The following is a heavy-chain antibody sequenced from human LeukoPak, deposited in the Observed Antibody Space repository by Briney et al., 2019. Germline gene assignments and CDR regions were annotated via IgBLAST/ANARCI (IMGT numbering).Heavy chain of an antibody. Sequence: SETLSLTCAVSGGSLSSSNWWSWVRQPPGKVLEWLGEIYHSRSTNYNPSLKSRVTISVDKSNNQFSLKLSSVTAADTAVYYCARITGRGYCTSSSCRGAWFDPWGQGTLVTVSS. CDR2: IYHSRST. V-gene: IGHV4-4*02. CDR1: GGSLSSSNW. D-gene: IGHD2-2*01. J-gene: IGHJ5*02. CDR3: ARITGRGYCTSSSCRGAWFDP.